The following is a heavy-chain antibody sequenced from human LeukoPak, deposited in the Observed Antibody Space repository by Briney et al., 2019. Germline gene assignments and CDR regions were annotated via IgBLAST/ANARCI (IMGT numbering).Heavy chain of an antibody. CDR3: ARAFPWIAAAPFDY. CDR2: IIPIFGTA. V-gene: IGHV1-69*13. D-gene: IGHD6-13*01. Sequence: GASVKVSCKASGGTFSSYAISWVRQAPGQGPEWMGGIIPIFGTANYAQKFQGRVTITADESTSTAYMELSSLRSEDTAVYYCARAFPWIAAAPFDYWGQGTLVTVSS. CDR1: GGTFSSYA. J-gene: IGHJ4*02.